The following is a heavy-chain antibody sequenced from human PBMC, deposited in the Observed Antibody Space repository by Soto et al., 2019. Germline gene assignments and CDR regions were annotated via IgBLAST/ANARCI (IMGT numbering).Heavy chain of an antibody. J-gene: IGHJ4*02. D-gene: IGHD5-18*01. CDR1: GGTFSSYA. CDR2: IIPIFGTA. V-gene: IGHV1-69*13. Sequence: WASVKVSCKASGGTFSSYAISWVRQAPGQGLEWMGGIIPIFGTANYAQKFQGRVTITADESTSTAYMELSSLRSEDTAVYYCARADTDTAMVELDYWGQGTLVTVSS. CDR3: ARADTDTAMVELDY.